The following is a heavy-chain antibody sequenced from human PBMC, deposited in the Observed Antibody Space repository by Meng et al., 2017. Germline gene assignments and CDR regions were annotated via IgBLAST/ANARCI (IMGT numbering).Heavy chain of an antibody. J-gene: IGHJ4*02. D-gene: IGHD6-25*01. CDR1: GYNFPDYY. CDR3: ARDEDISAAGKLFGDY. CDR2: ISPKSGDT. Sequence: QGQRVQSGAEVKKTGASVKVSCKPSGYNFPDYYIHWVRRAPGQGLEWMGRISPKSGDTHYAQKFQARVTMTGDTSISTAYMELSGLRSDDTAMYYCARDEDISAAGKLFGDYWGQGTLVTVSS. V-gene: IGHV1-2*06.